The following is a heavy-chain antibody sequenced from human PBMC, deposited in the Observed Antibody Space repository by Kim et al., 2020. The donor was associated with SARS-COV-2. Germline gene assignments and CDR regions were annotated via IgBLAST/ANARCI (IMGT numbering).Heavy chain of an antibody. D-gene: IGHD2-2*01. J-gene: IGHJ4*02. V-gene: IGHV3-11*05. CDR2: ISSSSSYT. Sequence: GGSLRLSCAASGFTFSDYYMSWIRQAPGKGLEWVSYISSSSSYTNYADSVKGRFTISRDNAKNSLYLQMNSLRAEDTAVYYCARDGMCCSSTSCYYYFDYWGQGTLGTVSS. CDR3: ARDGMCCSSTSCYYYFDY. CDR1: GFTFSDYY.